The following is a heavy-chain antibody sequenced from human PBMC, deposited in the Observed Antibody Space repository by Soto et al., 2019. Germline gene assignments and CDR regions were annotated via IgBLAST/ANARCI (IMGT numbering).Heavy chain of an antibody. Sequence: QVQLVQSGAEVKKPGASVKVSCKVSGYTLTELSMHWVRQAPGKGLEWMGGFDPEDGETIYAQKFQGRVTMTEDTSTDTAYMELSSLRSEDTAVYYCATGPAVVVPAAISYYYYGMDVWGLGTTVTVSS. J-gene: IGHJ6*02. CDR2: FDPEDGET. D-gene: IGHD2-2*01. V-gene: IGHV1-24*01. CDR1: GYTLTELS. CDR3: ATGPAVVVPAAISYYYYGMDV.